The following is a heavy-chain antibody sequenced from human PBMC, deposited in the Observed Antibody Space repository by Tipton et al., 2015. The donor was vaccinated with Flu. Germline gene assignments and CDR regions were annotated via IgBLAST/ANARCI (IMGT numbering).Heavy chain of an antibody. Sequence: QLVQSGAEVKKPGESLKISCKGSGYSFTSYWIAWVRLMPGKGLEWMGSIYPGDSDTRYSPSFQGQVTISADTSITTAYLQWSSLKASDPAMYYCARDYSNYGGWFAPWGQGTLVTVSS. CDR1: GYSFTSYW. J-gene: IGHJ5*02. CDR3: ARDYSNYGGWFAP. D-gene: IGHD4-11*01. V-gene: IGHV5-51*01. CDR2: IYPGDSDT.